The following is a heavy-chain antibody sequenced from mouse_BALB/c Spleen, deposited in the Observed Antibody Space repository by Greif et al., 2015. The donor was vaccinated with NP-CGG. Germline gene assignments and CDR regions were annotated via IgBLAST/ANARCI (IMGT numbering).Heavy chain of an antibody. J-gene: IGHJ2*01. CDR1: GFPLTDYG. CDR2: IWGGGST. V-gene: IGHV2-6-5*01. CDR3: AKAGVLDYLDY. Sequence: VKLMESGPGLVAPSQSLSITCTVSGFPLTDYGVSWIRQPPGKGLEWLGVIWGGGSTYYNSALKSILSISKDNSKSXVFLKMNSLQTDDTAMYYCAKAGVLDYLDYWGQGTTLTVSS.